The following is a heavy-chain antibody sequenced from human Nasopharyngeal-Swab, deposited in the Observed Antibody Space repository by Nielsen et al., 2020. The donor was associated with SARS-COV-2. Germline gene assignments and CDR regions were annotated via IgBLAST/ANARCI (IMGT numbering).Heavy chain of an antibody. J-gene: IGHJ4*02. V-gene: IGHV4-39*01. CDR3: VRSSSWYYFDY. D-gene: IGHD6-13*01. CDR2: IYYSGTT. CDR1: GSSISGSSYF. Sequence: SETLSLICTVSGSSISGSSYFWGWIRQPPGKGLQWIGSIYYSGTTYYNPSLKSRLTISVDKSKNQFSLQLSSVTAADTAVYYCVRSSSWYYFDYWAQGTQVTVSS.